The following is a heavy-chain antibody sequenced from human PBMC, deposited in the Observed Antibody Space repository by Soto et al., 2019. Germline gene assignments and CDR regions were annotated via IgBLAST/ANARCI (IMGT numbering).Heavy chain of an antibody. CDR3: AREGSGYNF. V-gene: IGHV1-69*13. D-gene: IGHD5-12*01. CDR1: GGSFSNFG. CDR2: IVPVFGRP. Sequence: GASVKVSCKASGGSFSNFGISWVRQAPGQGLEWMGGIVPVFGRPNYAQRFRGRLTITADESTSTGYMELIRLRSDDTAVYYCAREGSGYNFWGQGTQVTVSS. J-gene: IGHJ4*02.